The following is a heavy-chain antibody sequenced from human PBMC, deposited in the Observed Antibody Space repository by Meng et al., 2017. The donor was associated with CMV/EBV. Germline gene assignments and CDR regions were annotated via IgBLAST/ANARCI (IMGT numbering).Heavy chain of an antibody. J-gene: IGHJ5*02. D-gene: IGHD2-2*01. CDR1: GFTFSSYD. CDR2: ISSSADST. CDR3: AREDRTFCNSASCHTRNVPWFDP. Sequence: GGSLRLSCVASGFTFSSYDMSWVRQAPGKGLEWVATISSSADSTYYADSVKGRFTISRDKSKNMLYLQMHILRAEDTAVYSCAREDRTFCNSASCHTRNVPWFDPWGQGTLVTVSS. V-gene: IGHV3-23*01.